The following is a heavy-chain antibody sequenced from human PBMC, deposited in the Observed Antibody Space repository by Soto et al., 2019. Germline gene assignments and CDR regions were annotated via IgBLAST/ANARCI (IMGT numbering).Heavy chain of an antibody. CDR3: ARPSTVATTNGYDF. CDR2: LIPIFGTR. D-gene: IGHD1-1*01. Sequence: QVQLVQSGAEVKKPGSSVKVSCKASGGTFSNYPIAWVRQAPGQGLEWMGTLIPIFGTRNYAQKFQGRVTITADESSSTAYMELSGLLTADTAIYYCARPSTVATTNGYDFWGQGTLVTVSS. J-gene: IGHJ4*02. V-gene: IGHV1-69*18. CDR1: GGTFSNYP.